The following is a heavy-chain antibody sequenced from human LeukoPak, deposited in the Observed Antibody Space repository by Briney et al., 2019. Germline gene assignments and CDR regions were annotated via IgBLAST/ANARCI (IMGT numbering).Heavy chain of an antibody. J-gene: IGHJ1*01. CDR1: GNTLRELP. D-gene: IGHD3-3*01. CDR3: ATRGSDFCNGFHF. Sequence: ASVKVSCKLSGNTLRELPIQWVRQAGGKGLEWMAGFDPENAEIVYAQKFQGRVTMTEDTSTNTAYMELTSLTSDDTAVYYCATRGSDFCNGFHFWGQGTQVTVSS. CDR2: FDPENAEI. V-gene: IGHV1-24*01.